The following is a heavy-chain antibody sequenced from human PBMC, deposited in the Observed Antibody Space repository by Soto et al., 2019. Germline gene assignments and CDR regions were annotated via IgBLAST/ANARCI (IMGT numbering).Heavy chain of an antibody. CDR2: IYYSGST. J-gene: IGHJ4*02. CDR1: GGSISSYY. V-gene: IGHV4-59*01. Sequence: PSETLSLTCTVSGGSISSYYWSWIRQPPGKGLEWIGYIYYSGSTNYNPSLKSRVTISVDTSKNQFSLKLSSVTAADTAVYYCARWVRGAYYFDYWGQGTLVTVSS. D-gene: IGHD3-10*01. CDR3: ARWVRGAYYFDY.